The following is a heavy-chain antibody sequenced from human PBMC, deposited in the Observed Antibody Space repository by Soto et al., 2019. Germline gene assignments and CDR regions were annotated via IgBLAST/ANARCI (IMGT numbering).Heavy chain of an antibody. D-gene: IGHD3-10*01. CDR1: GFTFSDNW. J-gene: IGHJ4*02. Sequence: EVQLVESGGGLVQPGGSLRISCAASGFTFSDNWMSWVRQAPGKGLECVANIKTDGREKYYVDPVKGRFTISRDNAKNSLYLQMNSLRAEDTAVYYCATSMGRGGNDYWGQGTLVAVSS. CDR2: IKTDGREK. V-gene: IGHV3-7*05. CDR3: ATSMGRGGNDY.